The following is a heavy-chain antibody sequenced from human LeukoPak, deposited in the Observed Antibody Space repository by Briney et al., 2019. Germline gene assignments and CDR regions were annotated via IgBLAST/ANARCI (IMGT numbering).Heavy chain of an antibody. CDR2: IKRKTDCGTT. J-gene: IGHJ5*02. CDR1: GFTFSNAW. D-gene: IGHD4-23*01. V-gene: IGHV3-15*01. Sequence: KPGGSLRLSCAAAGFTFSNAWMSWVRQATGRGQKWVGGIKRKTDCGTTDYAAPVKGRFTISRDDSKNTLYLQMNSLKTEDTAVYYCTTDHRIRDDYGGRFDPWGQGTLVTVSS. CDR3: TTDHRIRDDYGGRFDP.